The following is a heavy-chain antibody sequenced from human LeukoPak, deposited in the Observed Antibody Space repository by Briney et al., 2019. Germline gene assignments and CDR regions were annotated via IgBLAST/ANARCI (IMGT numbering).Heavy chain of an antibody. CDR1: GDSMSRYY. D-gene: IGHD6-19*01. CDR2: ISNTGGT. CDR3: ASAQWLLSPFDY. V-gene: IGHV4-59*08. Sequence: SQTLSLTCTVSGDSMSRYYWNWIRQPPGNGLEWIGYISNTGGTNYNPSLKSRVAMSLVMSQNQFSLWLRYLTAADTAVYYCASAQWLLSPFDYWGQGTLVTVSS. J-gene: IGHJ4*02.